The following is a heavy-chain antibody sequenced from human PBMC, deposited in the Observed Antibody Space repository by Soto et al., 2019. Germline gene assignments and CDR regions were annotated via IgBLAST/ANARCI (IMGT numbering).Heavy chain of an antibody. CDR3: ARDLGDYYDSSGYYQSGAFDI. J-gene: IGHJ3*02. D-gene: IGHD3-22*01. V-gene: IGHV3-30-3*01. CDR1: GFTFSSYA. CDR2: ISYDGSNK. Sequence: GGSLRLSCAASGFTFSSYAMHWVRQAPGKGLEWVAVISYDGSNKYYADSVKGRFTISRDNSKNTLYLQMNSLRAEDTAVYYCARDLGDYYDSSGYYQSGAFDIWGQGTMVTV.